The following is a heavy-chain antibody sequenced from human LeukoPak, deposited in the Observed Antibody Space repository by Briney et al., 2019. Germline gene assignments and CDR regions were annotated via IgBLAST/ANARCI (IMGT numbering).Heavy chain of an antibody. Sequence: PSETLSLTCTVSGGSISSSSYYWGWIRQPPGEGLVWHWRIYYSGSTCYHTSLKSRVTISVDTSKNQFSLNLSSVTAADAAVYYCAREGTAGTEGFDYWGQGTLVTVSS. CDR3: AREGTAGTEGFDY. CDR1: GGSISSSSYY. D-gene: IGHD6-13*01. V-gene: IGHV4-39*07. J-gene: IGHJ4*02. CDR2: IYYSGST.